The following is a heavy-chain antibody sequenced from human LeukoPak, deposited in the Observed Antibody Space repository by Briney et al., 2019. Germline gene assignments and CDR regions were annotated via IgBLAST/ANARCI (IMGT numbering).Heavy chain of an antibody. V-gene: IGHV1-8*01. CDR3: ARGLGTYDSAELTWPMISF. J-gene: IGHJ4*02. CDR1: GYTFTSYE. D-gene: IGHD3-22*01. Sequence: ASVKVSCKASGYTFTSYEINWVRQATGQGLEWMGWMSPDSGDAAYAQKFQGRITMTRTTSINTAYMELSSLTSEDTAMYYCARGLGTYDSAELTWPMISFWGQGTVLTVSS. CDR2: MSPDSGDA.